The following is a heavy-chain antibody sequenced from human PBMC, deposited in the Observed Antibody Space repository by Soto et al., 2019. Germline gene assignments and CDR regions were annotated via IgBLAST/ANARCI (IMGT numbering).Heavy chain of an antibody. CDR3: ARARALRDYDCYSMGV. D-gene: IGHD2-15*01. CDR2: INPSGGSP. J-gene: IGHJ6*02. Sequence: QAQLVQSGTEVKQPGASVRISCKSCGYKFTNYYMYWVRQAPGQGLEWMGVINPSGGSPNYARKFRGRVTMTTDTSTSIVYLEVTRRTSEDTVIYYCARARALRDYDCYSMGVWGQGTTVTVSS. V-gene: IGHV1-46*01. CDR1: GYKFTNYY.